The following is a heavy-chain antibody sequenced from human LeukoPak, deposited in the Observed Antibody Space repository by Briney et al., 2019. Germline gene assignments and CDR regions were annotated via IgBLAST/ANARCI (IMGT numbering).Heavy chain of an antibody. CDR1: GGSISSGDYY. J-gene: IGHJ4*02. D-gene: IGHD6-6*01. CDR3: AREGTYSIAARPGPIGY. CDR2: IYYSGST. Sequence: PSETLSLTCTVSGGSISSGDYYWSWIRQPPGKGLEWIGYIYYSGSTYYNPSLKSRVTISVDTSKNQFSLKLSSVTAADTAVYYCAREGTYSIAARPGPIGYWGQGTLVTVSS. V-gene: IGHV4-30-4*01.